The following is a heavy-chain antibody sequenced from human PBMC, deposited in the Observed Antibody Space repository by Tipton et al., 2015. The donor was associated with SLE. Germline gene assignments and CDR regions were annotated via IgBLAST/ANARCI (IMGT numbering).Heavy chain of an antibody. CDR3: ARDQTTVTSGAFDI. CDR1: GFTFSSYA. CDR2: ISYDGSNK. V-gene: IGHV3-30*14. Sequence: SLRLSCAASGFTFSSYAMHWVRQAPGKGLEWVAVISYDGSNKYYADSVKGRFTISRDNSKNTLYLQMNSLRAEDTAVYYCARDQTTVTSGAFDIWGQGTMVTVSS. D-gene: IGHD4-17*01. J-gene: IGHJ3*02.